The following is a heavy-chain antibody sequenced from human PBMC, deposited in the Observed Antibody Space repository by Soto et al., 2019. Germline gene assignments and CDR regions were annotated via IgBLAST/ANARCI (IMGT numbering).Heavy chain of an antibody. V-gene: IGHV2-5*02. CDR1: GFSLTTRGVG. CDR2: IYWDDDK. Sequence: QITLKESGPTLVKPTQTLTLTCTFSGFSLTTRGVGVGWIRQPPGKALECLALIYWDDDKRYSPSLQSRLSTLKXTXRNQVVLTMTNVDPVDTATYYCAHIPHYYQYDWFDPWGQGTLVSVSS. CDR3: AHIPHYYQYDWFDP. J-gene: IGHJ5*02. D-gene: IGHD3-16*01.